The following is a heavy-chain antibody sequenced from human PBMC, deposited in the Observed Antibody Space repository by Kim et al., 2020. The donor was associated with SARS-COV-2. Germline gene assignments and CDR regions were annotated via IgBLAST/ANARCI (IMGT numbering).Heavy chain of an antibody. D-gene: IGHD4-17*01. V-gene: IGHV4-39*01. Sequence: SETLSLTCTVSGGSTSSSSYYWGWIRQPPGKGLEWIGSIYYSGSTYYNPSLKSRVTISVDTSKNQFSLKLSSVTAADTAVYYCARHPTLDYGDLDYWGQGTLVTVSS. CDR1: GGSTSSSSYY. J-gene: IGHJ4*02. CDR2: IYYSGST. CDR3: ARHPTLDYGDLDY.